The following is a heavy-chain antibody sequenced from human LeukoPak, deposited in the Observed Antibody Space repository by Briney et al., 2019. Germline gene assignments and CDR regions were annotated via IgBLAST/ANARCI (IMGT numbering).Heavy chain of an antibody. CDR2: VNHSGST. CDR1: GGSFSGYY. Sequence: SETLSLTCAVYGGSFSGYYWSWIRQPPGKGLEWIGEVNHSGSTNYNPSLKSRVTISVDTSKNQFSLKLGSVTAADTAVYYCARGGPYNWNYFDYWGQGTLVTVSS. V-gene: IGHV4-34*01. CDR3: ARGGPYNWNYFDY. J-gene: IGHJ4*02. D-gene: IGHD1-20*01.